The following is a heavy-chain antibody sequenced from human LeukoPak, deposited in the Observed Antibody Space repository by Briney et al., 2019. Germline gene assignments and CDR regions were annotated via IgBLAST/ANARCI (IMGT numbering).Heavy chain of an antibody. Sequence: SETLSLTCTVSGGSISSSSYYWGWIRQPPGKGLEWIGSIYYSGSTYYNPSLKSRVTISVDTSKNQFSLKLSSVTAADTVVYYCARRIGAAPLNWFDPWGQGTLVTVSS. V-gene: IGHV4-39*01. CDR3: ARRIGAAPLNWFDP. CDR1: GGSISSSSYY. J-gene: IGHJ5*02. D-gene: IGHD3-10*01. CDR2: IYYSGST.